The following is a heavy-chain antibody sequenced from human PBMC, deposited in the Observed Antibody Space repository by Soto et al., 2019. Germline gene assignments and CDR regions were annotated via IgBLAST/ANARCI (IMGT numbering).Heavy chain of an antibody. CDR2: ANPQSGGT. J-gene: IGHJ5*02. Sequence: VQLMQSGAEVKTPGASVKVSCTTSGYTFMAYLIYWVRQAPGQGPEWMGWANPQSGGTKSAQKFQGRLTMTTDFYKRTASMTLSGLKSEDTAVYYCARGGGGGVVVSENVRNNWFDHWGQGTLVTV. V-gene: IGHV1-2*02. CDR3: ARGGGGGVVVSENVRNNWFDH. CDR1: GYTFMAYL. D-gene: IGHD2-21*01.